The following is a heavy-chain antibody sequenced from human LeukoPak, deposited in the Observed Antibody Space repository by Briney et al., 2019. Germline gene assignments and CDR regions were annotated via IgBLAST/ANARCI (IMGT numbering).Heavy chain of an antibody. CDR3: ARAPYYYDSSGYYYDY. CDR1: GGSISTYY. J-gene: IGHJ4*02. V-gene: IGHV4-59*08. D-gene: IGHD3-22*01. CDR2: VYYSGRT. Sequence: SETLSLTCTVSGGSISTYYWNWIRQPPGKGLEWIGYVYYSGRTNYNPSLKSRVTISVDTSKNQFSLKLSSVTAADTAVYYCARAPYYYDSSGYYYDYWGQGTLVTVSS.